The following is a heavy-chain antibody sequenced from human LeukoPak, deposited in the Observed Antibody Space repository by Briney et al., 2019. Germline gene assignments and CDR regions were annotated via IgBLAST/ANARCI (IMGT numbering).Heavy chain of an antibody. J-gene: IGHJ4*02. Sequence: QPGGSLRLSCVASGFTFSIYTMHWVRQAPGKGLEWVSTISSTSSYICYGDSLKGRLTISRDNLKNTLSLQMNSLRLEDTAVYYCAKDIAPIVVSLGGGGFDYWGQGTLVTVSS. D-gene: IGHD2-2*01. CDR1: GFTFSIYT. V-gene: IGHV3-NL1*01. CDR3: AKDIAPIVVSLGGGGFDY. CDR2: ISSTSSYI.